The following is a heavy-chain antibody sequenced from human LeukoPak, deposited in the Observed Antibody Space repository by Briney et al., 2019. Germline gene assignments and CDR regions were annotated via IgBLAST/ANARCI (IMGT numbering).Heavy chain of an antibody. CDR1: GFTVSSNY. CDR2: IYSGGST. J-gene: IGHJ6*02. D-gene: IGHD2-21*01. Sequence: GGSLRLSCAASGFTVSSNYMSWVRQAPGKGLEWVSVIYSGGSTYYADSVKGRFTISRDNSKNTLYLQMNSLRAEDTAVYFCARDKGIDDYYYYGLDVWGQGTTVTVSS. V-gene: IGHV3-53*01. CDR3: ARDKGIDDYYYYGLDV.